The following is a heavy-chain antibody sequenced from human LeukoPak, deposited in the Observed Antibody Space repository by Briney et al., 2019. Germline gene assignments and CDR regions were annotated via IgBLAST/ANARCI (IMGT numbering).Heavy chain of an antibody. V-gene: IGHV3-23*01. Sequence: GGSLRLSCAASGFTFSSYAMNWVRQAPGKGLEWVSHISSSGGSTYYAGSVKGRFTISRDNSKNTLYLQMNSLRAEDTAVYYCAKALTGTKAFDIWGQGTMVTVSS. CDR2: ISSSGGST. J-gene: IGHJ3*02. CDR3: AKALTGTKAFDI. CDR1: GFTFSSYA. D-gene: IGHD1-20*01.